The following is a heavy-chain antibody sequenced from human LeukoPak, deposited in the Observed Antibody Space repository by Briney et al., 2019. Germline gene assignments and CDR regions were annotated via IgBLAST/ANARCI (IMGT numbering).Heavy chain of an antibody. CDR3: ARGPSGGNGFSY. CDR2: IKPDGSER. J-gene: IGHJ4*02. Sequence: PGGSLRLSCAATGFTFSSYWMSWVRQAPGKGLEWVANIKPDGSERYYVDSVKGRFTISRDNAKNSLYLQMNSLRAVDTAVYYCARGPSGGNGFSYWGLGTLVTVSS. CDR1: GFTFSSYW. V-gene: IGHV3-7*04. D-gene: IGHD2-15*01.